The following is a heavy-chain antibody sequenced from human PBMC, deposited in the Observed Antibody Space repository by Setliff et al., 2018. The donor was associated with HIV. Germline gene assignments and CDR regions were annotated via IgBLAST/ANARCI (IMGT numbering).Heavy chain of an antibody. CDR1: GGSFSGFY. CDR2: INHSGST. CDR3: ATSPAGEILGSRPFYFDY. D-gene: IGHD3-10*01. J-gene: IGHJ4*02. Sequence: SETLSLTCAVYGGSFSGFYWNWIRQPPGKGLEWIGEINHSGSTNYNPSLKSRVTISEDTSKNQFSLKMRSVPAADTAVYYCATSPAGEILGSRPFYFDYWGQGTLVTVSS. V-gene: IGHV4-34*01.